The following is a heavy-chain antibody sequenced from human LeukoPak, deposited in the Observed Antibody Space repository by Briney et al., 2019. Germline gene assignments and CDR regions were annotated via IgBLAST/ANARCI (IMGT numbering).Heavy chain of an antibody. J-gene: IGHJ4*02. V-gene: IGHV3-23*01. CDR2: ISDRGDTT. CDR1: GFTFRNYA. CDR3: ARIRMSYGDCVFDY. D-gene: IGHD4-17*01. Sequence: GGSLRLSCAASGFTFRNYALTWVRQAPGKGLEWVSSISDRGDTTYYADSVKGRFTISRDTSMSTLYLQMNGLRAEDTAVYYCARIRMSYGDCVFDYWGQGTLVTVSS.